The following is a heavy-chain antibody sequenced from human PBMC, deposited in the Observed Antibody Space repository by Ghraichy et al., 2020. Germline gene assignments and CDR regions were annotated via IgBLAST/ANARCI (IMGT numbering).Heavy chain of an antibody. CDR2: ISYDGNNK. D-gene: IGHD5-24*01. V-gene: IGHV3-30*18. Sequence: GESLNISCAASGFSFSSYGMHWVRQAPGKGLEWVAVISYDGNNKFYADSVKGRFTISRDNSKNTLYLQMNNLRPEDTAVYYCAKESTRWLQTWVDVFDIWGQGTMGTVSS. CDR3: AKESTRWLQTWVDVFDI. J-gene: IGHJ3*02. CDR1: GFSFSSYG.